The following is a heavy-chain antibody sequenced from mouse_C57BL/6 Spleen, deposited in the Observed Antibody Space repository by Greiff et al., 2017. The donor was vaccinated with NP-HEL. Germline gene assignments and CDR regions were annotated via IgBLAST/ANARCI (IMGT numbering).Heavy chain of an antibody. CDR1: GYSITSGYY. Sequence: EVKLVESGPGLVKPSQSLSLTCSVTGYSITSGYYWNWIRQFPGNKLEWMGYISYDGSNNYNPSLKNRISITRDTSKNQFFLKLNSVTTEDTATYYCAREGITTAYWYFDVWGTGTTVTVSS. D-gene: IGHD1-2*01. CDR3: AREGITTAYWYFDV. J-gene: IGHJ1*03. CDR2: ISYDGSN. V-gene: IGHV3-6*01.